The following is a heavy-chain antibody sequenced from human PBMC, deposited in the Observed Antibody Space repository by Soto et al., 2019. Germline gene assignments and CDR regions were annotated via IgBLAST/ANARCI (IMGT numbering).Heavy chain of an antibody. J-gene: IGHJ1*01. Sequence: QLQLQEAGPGQVNPSETLSLTCNVSGRSISXSTXXWGWIRQPPGKGLVWIGSIYYNGDSYYNPSLXXRXALSVXTXXXXFXLRLNSVTVADTAVYFCFVLLGYSSPWWGQGTLVTVSS. CDR2: IYYNGDS. CDR3: FVLLGYSSPW. D-gene: IGHD3-22*01. V-gene: IGHV4-39*01. CDR1: GRSISXSTXX.